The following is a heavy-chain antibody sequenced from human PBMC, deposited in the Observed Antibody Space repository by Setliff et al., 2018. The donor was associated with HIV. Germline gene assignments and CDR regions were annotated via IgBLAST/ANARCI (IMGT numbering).Heavy chain of an antibody. D-gene: IGHD6-13*01. CDR2: INPSSGSA. J-gene: IGHJ5*02. CDR3: ARDRSSRNWFGP. V-gene: IGHV1-46*01. Sequence: VASVKVSCKASGYTFTSSYIHWVRQAPGQGLEWMGIINPSSGSASYTQKFQGRVTMTRDTSTNTVYMELNSLRSEDTAVYYCARDRSSRNWFGPWGQGTLVTVSS. CDR1: GYTFTSSY.